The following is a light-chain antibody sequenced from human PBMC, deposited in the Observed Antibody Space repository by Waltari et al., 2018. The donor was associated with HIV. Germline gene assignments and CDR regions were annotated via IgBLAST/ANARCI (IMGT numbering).Light chain of an antibody. CDR2: EVS. V-gene: IGLV2-14*01. CDR1: SGAVGGYNY. Sequence: QSALTQPASVSGSPGQSIPIPCTGTSGAVGGYNYVPWYQQHPGKAPKLMIYEVSNRPSGVSNRFSGSKSGNTASLTISGLQAEDEADYYCSSYTSSSTRVFGGGTKLTVL. CDR3: SSYTSSSTRV. J-gene: IGLJ2*01.